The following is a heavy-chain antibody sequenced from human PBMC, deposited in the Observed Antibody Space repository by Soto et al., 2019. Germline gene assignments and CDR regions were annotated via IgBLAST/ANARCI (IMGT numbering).Heavy chain of an antibody. Sequence: EVQLVESGGGLVQPGRSLRLSCAASGFTFDDYAMHWVRQAPGKGLEWVSGISWNSGSIGYADSVKGRFTISRDNAKNSLYLQMNSLRAEDTALYYCAKAAYGSGSYYSWFDPWGQGTLVTVSS. CDR1: GFTFDDYA. J-gene: IGHJ5*02. CDR2: ISWNSGSI. D-gene: IGHD3-10*01. CDR3: AKAAYGSGSYYSWFDP. V-gene: IGHV3-9*01.